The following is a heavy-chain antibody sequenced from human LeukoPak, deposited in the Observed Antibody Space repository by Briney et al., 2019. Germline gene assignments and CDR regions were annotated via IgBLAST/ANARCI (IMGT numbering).Heavy chain of an antibody. D-gene: IGHD2-2*01. CDR2: ISAYNGNT. V-gene: IGHV1-18*01. Sequence: ASVKVSCKVSGYTLTELSMHWVRQAPGQGLEWMGWISAYNGNTNYAQKLQGRVTMTTDTSTSTAYMELRSLRSDDTAVYYCARVRTGYCSSTSCYYYYGMDVWGQGTTVTVSS. J-gene: IGHJ6*02. CDR3: ARVRTGYCSSTSCYYYYGMDV. CDR1: GYTLTELS.